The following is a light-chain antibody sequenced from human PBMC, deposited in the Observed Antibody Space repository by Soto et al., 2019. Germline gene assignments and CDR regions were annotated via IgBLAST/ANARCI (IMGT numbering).Light chain of an antibody. CDR2: AAS. CDR3: LQVSSFPRT. CDR1: QGITSW. J-gene: IGKJ1*01. V-gene: IGKV1-12*01. Sequence: DIQMTQSPSSVSASVGDRVTISCRASQGITSWLAWYQQKPGRAPKLLIYAASTLQSGVPSRFSGSGSGTEFTLTISSLQPEDIATYYCLQVSSFPRTFGQGTKVDI.